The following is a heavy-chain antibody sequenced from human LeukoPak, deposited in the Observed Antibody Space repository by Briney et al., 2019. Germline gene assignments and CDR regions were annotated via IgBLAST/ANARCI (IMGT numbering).Heavy chain of an antibody. CDR3: ARGVRYCTNGVYMSCFQNWFDP. Sequence: GASVTVSCTASGYTFTSYYMHWVRQAPGQGLEWMGIINPSGGSTSYAQKFQGRVTMTRDTSTSTVYMELSSLRSEDTAVYYCARGVRYCTNGVYMSCFQNWFDPWGQGTLVTVSS. V-gene: IGHV1-46*01. CDR1: GYTFTSYY. J-gene: IGHJ5*02. CDR2: INPSGGST. D-gene: IGHD2-8*01.